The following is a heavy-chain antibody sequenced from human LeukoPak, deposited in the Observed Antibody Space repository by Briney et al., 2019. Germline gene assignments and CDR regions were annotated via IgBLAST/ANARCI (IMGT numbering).Heavy chain of an antibody. CDR2: IYHSATT. CDR1: GGSISNTNYY. CDR3: AGGPMVRRGASLYYYYYMDV. J-gene: IGHJ6*03. D-gene: IGHD3-10*01. Sequence: SETLSLTCTVSGGSISNTNYYWAWLRPPPGKGLEWIGSIYHSATTYYNSSLERRASMSVDTSKNQFSLKLSSVTAADTAVYYCAGGPMVRRGASLYYYYYMDVWGKGTTVTVSS. V-gene: IGHV4-39*01.